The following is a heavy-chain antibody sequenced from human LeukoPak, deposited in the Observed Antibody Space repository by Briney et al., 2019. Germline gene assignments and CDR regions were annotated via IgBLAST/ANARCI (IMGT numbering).Heavy chain of an antibody. Sequence: PGGSLRLSCAASGFTLSSYAMSWVRQAPGKGLEWVSAISGSGGSTYYADSVKGRFTISRDNSKNTLYLQMNSLRAEDTAVYYCAKDPTYVVRGVSNYWGQGTLVTVSS. CDR2: ISGSGGST. CDR1: GFTLSSYA. D-gene: IGHD3-10*01. CDR3: AKDPTYVVRGVSNY. J-gene: IGHJ4*02. V-gene: IGHV3-23*01.